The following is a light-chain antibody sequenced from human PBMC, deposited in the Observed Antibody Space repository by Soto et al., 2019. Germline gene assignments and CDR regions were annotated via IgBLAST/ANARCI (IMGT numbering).Light chain of an antibody. J-gene: IGKJ3*01. Sequence: DIVMTQSPLSLPVTPGEPASISCRSSQSLLHSNGYNYLDWYLQKPGQSPQLLIYMGSNRASGVPDRFSGSGSGTDFTLKISRLGAEDVGVYYCMQVLQTPSTFGPGTKVDIK. CDR1: QSLLHSNGYNY. CDR3: MQVLQTPST. CDR2: MGS. V-gene: IGKV2-28*01.